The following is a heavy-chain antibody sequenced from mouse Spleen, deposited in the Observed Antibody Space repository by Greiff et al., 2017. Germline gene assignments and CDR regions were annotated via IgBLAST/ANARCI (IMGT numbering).Heavy chain of an antibody. Sequence: QVQLQQSGPELVKPGASVKISCKASGYAFSSSWMNWVKQRPGKGLEWIGRIYPGDGDTNYNGKFKGKATLTADKSSSTAYMQLSSLTSEDSAVYFCARLDSSGSHAMDYWGQGTSVTVSS. CDR3: ARLDSSGSHAMDY. CDR2: IYPGDGDT. J-gene: IGHJ4*01. CDR1: GYAFSSSW. D-gene: IGHD3-2*02. V-gene: IGHV1-82*01.